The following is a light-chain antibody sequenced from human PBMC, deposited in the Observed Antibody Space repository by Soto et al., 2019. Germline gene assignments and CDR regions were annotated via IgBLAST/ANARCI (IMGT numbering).Light chain of an antibody. Sequence: QTVVTQEPSFSMSPGGTVTLTCGLSSGSVSTNYYPSWYQQTPGQAPRTLIYSTNTRSSGVPDRFSGSILGNKAALTITGAQADDESDYYCVLYMGSGFWVFGGGTKLTVL. CDR1: SGSVSTNYY. CDR3: VLYMGSGFWV. V-gene: IGLV8-61*01. CDR2: STN. J-gene: IGLJ3*02.